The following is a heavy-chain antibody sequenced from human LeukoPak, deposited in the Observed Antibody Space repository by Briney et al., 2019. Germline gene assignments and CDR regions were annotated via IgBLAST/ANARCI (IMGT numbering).Heavy chain of an antibody. CDR2: ISSSGSTI. D-gene: IGHD6-19*01. Sequence: PGGSLRLSCAASGFTFSSYEMNWVRQAPGKGLEWVSYISSSGSTIYYADSVKGRFTISRDNAKNSLYVQMNSLGAEDTAVYYCARDSGYSSGWLNWGQGTLVTVSS. V-gene: IGHV3-48*03. J-gene: IGHJ4*02. CDR1: GFTFSSYE. CDR3: ARDSGYSSGWLN.